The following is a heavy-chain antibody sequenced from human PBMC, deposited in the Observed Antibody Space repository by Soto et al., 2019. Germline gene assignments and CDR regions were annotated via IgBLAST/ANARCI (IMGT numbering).Heavy chain of an antibody. CDR1: GASLSDNY. CDR3: ARGRSEFDA. D-gene: IGHD3-3*01. Sequence: SETLSLTCAVYGASLSDNYCNWLRQPPGKGLEWIGEINHSGNTNYNPSLRSRVTISIDTSKNQLSLNLRSVSAADTAVYYCARGRSEFDAWGQGTPVTVSS. CDR2: INHSGNT. V-gene: IGHV4-34*01. J-gene: IGHJ5*02.